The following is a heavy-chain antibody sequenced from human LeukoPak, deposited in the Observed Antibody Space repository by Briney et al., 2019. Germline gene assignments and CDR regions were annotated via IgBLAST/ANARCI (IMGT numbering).Heavy chain of an antibody. CDR1: GFTFSSYG. CDR2: IRYDGSNT. J-gene: IGHJ4*02. CDR3: AKDMVVAADY. D-gene: IGHD2-15*01. V-gene: IGHV3-30*02. Sequence: GGTLRLSCAASGFTFSSYGMHWVRQAPGKGLEWVAFIRYDGSNTYYADSVKGRFTISRDNSKNTLYLQMNRLRAEDTAVYYCAKDMVVAADYWGQGTLVTVSS.